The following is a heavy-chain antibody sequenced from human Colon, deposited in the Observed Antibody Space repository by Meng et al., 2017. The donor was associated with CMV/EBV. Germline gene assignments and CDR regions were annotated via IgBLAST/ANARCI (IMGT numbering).Heavy chain of an antibody. V-gene: IGHV3-53*01. CDR1: GFPIVSHY. D-gene: IGHD1-7*01. Sequence: GESLKISCSASGFPIVSHYMAWVRQAPGKGLEWVSLIYAVGTPYYADSVKGRFTISRDNDRNIIDLQMSSLTADDTAIYYCVTGTTGYFDFWGQGTLVTVSS. CDR3: VTGTTGYFDF. J-gene: IGHJ4*02. CDR2: IYAVGTP.